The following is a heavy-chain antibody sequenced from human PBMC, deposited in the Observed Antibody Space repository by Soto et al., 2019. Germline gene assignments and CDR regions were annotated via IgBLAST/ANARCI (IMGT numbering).Heavy chain of an antibody. CDR2: IDWADDT. CDR3: ARIVWLRFEF. Sequence: QVTLRESGPTLLNPTQTLTLTCTSPGFSLTSSGWAVGWILQPPGKALEWLASIDWADDTHYNPSLKNRAIITGDTSKNQVVLTMANMDPTDTATYYCARIVWLRFEFWGQGTPVTVSS. J-gene: IGHJ4*02. V-gene: IGHV2-5*02. D-gene: IGHD6-19*01. CDR1: GFSLTSSGWA.